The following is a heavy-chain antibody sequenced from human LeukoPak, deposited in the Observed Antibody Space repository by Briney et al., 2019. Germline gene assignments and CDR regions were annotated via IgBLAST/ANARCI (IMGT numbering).Heavy chain of an antibody. J-gene: IGHJ4*02. V-gene: IGHV4-39*07. Sequence: SETLSLTCTVSGDSIRSSSYYWGWIRQPPGKGLEWIGSIYYSGSTYYNPSLKSRVTISVDTSKNQFSLKLSSVTAADTAVHYCARVNAIKIAVAGTFDYWGQGTLVTVSS. D-gene: IGHD6-19*01. CDR1: GDSIRSSSYY. CDR2: IYYSGST. CDR3: ARVNAIKIAVAGTFDY.